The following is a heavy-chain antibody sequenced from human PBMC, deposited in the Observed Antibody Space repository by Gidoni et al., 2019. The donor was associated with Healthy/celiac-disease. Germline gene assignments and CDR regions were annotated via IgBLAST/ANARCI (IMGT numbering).Heavy chain of an antibody. CDR1: GGSIRSSSYY. CDR3: ARQPKYPMVRGRYFDL. J-gene: IGHJ2*01. CDR2: IYYSGST. D-gene: IGHD3-10*01. Sequence: QLQLQESGPGLVKPSETLSLTCTVSGGSIRSSSYYWGWIRQPPGKGLEWIGSIYYSGSTYYNPSLKSRVTISVDTSKNQFSLKLSSVTAADTAVYYCARQPKYPMVRGRYFDLWGRGTLVTVSS. V-gene: IGHV4-39*01.